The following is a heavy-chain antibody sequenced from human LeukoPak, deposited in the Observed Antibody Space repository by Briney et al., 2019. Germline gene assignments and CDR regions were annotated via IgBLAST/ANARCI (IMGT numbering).Heavy chain of an antibody. V-gene: IGHV3-23*01. Sequence: GGSLRLSCAATGFTFSSAYAMSWVRQAPGKGLEWVSGISGSGGRTYYADSVKGRFIISRDKSKNTLYLQMNSLRAEDTALYYCARDRANYYASGKVDAFDIWGQGTMVTVSS. D-gene: IGHD3-10*01. CDR2: ISGSGGRT. CDR1: GFTFSSAYA. CDR3: ARDRANYYASGKVDAFDI. J-gene: IGHJ3*02.